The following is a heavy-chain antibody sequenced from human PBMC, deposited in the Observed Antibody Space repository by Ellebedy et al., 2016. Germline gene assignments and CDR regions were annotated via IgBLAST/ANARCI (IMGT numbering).Heavy chain of an antibody. CDR2: IYYSGST. J-gene: IGHJ4*02. V-gene: IGHV4-59*01. CDR3: ARAPVGARPFDY. D-gene: IGHD1-26*01. Sequence: SETLSLXXTVSGGSISSYYWSWIRQPPGKGLEWIGYIYYSGSTNYNPSLKSRVTISVDTSKNQFSLKLSSVTAADTAVYYCARAPVGARPFDYWGQGTLVTVSS. CDR1: GGSISSYY.